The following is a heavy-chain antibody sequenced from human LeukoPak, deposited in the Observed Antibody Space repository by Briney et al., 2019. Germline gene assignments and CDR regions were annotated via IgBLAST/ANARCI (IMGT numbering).Heavy chain of an antibody. J-gene: IGHJ5*02. CDR1: GFTFSSYA. CDR3: AKDRGLRFLEWRLGGFDP. D-gene: IGHD3-3*01. Sequence: GGSLRLSCAASGFTFSSYAMSWVRQAPGKGLEWVSAISGSSGSTYYADSVKGRFTISRDNSKNTLYLQMNSLRAEDTAVYYCAKDRGLRFLEWRLGGFDPWGQGTLVTVSS. V-gene: IGHV3-23*01. CDR2: ISGSSGST.